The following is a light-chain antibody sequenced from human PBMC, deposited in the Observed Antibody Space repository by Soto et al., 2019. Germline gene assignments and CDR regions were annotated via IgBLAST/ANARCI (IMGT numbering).Light chain of an antibody. J-gene: IGKJ2*01. V-gene: IGKV3-20*01. Sequence: EIVLTQSPGTLSLSPGERATLSCRASQTVYSNYLAWYQQKPGQAPRLLIYGSSTRATGIPDRFSGSGSGADFTLTISRLEPEDFAFYYCQQYGGTPPFTFGQGTEVEFK. CDR1: QTVYSNY. CDR3: QQYGGTPPFT. CDR2: GSS.